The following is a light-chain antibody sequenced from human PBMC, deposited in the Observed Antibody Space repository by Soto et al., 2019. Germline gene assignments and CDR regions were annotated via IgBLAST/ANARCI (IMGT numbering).Light chain of an antibody. Sequence: EIMLTQSPGTLSLSPGERATLSCRASQSVTSSSLAWYQQKPGQAPRLLIYGASSRATGIPDRFSGSGSGTDFTLTISRLEPEDFAVYYCQQFGSSPSFGGGTKVEIK. CDR3: QQFGSSPS. CDR2: GAS. V-gene: IGKV3-20*01. J-gene: IGKJ4*01. CDR1: QSVTSSS.